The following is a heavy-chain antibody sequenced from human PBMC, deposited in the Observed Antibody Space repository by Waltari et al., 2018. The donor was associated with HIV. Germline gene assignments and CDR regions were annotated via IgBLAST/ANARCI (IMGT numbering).Heavy chain of an antibody. CDR1: GFSFSHYN. D-gene: IGHD2-15*01. V-gene: IGHV3-21*01. CDR2: ITFSGNYI. CDR3: ARDLFCSGGTCYRYGVFNI. J-gene: IGHJ3*02. Sequence: EVQLVESGGGLVKPGGSLRLSCAASGFSFSHYNINWVRQAPGKGLEWVSSITFSGNYIYYADSVKGRVTISRDNAKNSLYLQMSSLRAEDTAIYYCARDLFCSGGTCYRYGVFNIWGQGTMVTVSS.